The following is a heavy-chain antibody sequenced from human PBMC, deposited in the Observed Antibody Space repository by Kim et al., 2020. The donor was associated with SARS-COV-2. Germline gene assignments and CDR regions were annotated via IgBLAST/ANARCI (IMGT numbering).Heavy chain of an antibody. D-gene: IGHD3-16*02. CDR2: INPNSGGT. V-gene: IGHV1-2*06. Sequence: ASVKVSCKASGYTFTGYYMHWVRQAPGQGLEWMGRINPNSGGTNYAQKFQGRVTMTRDTSISTAYMELSRLRSDDTAGYYCARRLYMITFGGVIVHDAFDIWGQGTMVTVSS. CDR1: GYTFTGYY. CDR3: ARRLYMITFGGVIVHDAFDI. J-gene: IGHJ3*02.